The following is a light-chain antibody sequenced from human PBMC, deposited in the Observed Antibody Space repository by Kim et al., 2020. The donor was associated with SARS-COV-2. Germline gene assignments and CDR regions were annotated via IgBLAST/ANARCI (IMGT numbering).Light chain of an antibody. CDR2: DAS. J-gene: IGKJ4*01. CDR3: QHWKLT. Sequence: EIVLTQSPATLSLSPGERATLSCRASQSVSSYLAWYQQKPGQAPRLLIYDASNRATGIPARFSGSGSGTDFTLTISSLEPEDFAVYYCQHWKLTFGGGTKVDIK. CDR1: QSVSSY. V-gene: IGKV3-11*01.